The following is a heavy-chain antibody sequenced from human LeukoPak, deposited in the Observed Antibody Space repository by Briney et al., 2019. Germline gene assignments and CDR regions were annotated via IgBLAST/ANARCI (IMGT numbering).Heavy chain of an antibody. Sequence: PSETLSLTCTVSGGSISSSSYYWGWIRQPPGKGLEWIGSIYYSGSTYYNPSLKSRVTISVDTSKNQFSLKLSSVTAADTAVYYCARGPSPSVWFDPWGQGTLVTVSS. J-gene: IGHJ5*02. CDR2: IYYSGST. CDR1: GGSISSSSYY. V-gene: IGHV4-39*01. D-gene: IGHD3-3*01. CDR3: ARGPSPSVWFDP.